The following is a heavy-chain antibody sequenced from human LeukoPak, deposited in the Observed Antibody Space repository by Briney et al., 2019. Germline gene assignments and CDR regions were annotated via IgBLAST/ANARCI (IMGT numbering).Heavy chain of an antibody. D-gene: IGHD3-10*01. CDR2: ISSSSSYI. J-gene: IGHJ4*02. CDR3: ARGGSGSYYHLFDY. Sequence: GGSLRLSCAASGFTFSFYSMIWVRQAPGKGLEWVSSISSSSSYIYYADSVKGRFTISRDNAKNSLYLQMNSLRADDTAVYCCARGGSGSYYHLFDYWGQGTLVTVSS. CDR1: GFTFSFYS. V-gene: IGHV3-21*01.